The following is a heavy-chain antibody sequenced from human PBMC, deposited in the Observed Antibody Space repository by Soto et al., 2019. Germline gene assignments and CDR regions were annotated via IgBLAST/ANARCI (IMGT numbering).Heavy chain of an antibody. V-gene: IGHV4-59*08. J-gene: IGHJ4*02. CDR1: GGSISSYY. CDR2: IYSSGST. D-gene: IGHD6-19*01. CDR3: ARHPAVTGTAAYFDY. Sequence: QVQLQESGPGLVKPSETLSLTCTVSGGSISSYYWSWIRQPPGKGLEWIGYIYSSGSTNYTPSLKSRVTXSXXXSXXQFSLRLSSVTAADTAVYYCARHPAVTGTAAYFDYWGQGTLVTVSS.